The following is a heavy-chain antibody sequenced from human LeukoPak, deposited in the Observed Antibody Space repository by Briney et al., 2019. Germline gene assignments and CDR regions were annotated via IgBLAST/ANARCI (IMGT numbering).Heavy chain of an antibody. CDR2: IYSGGDT. D-gene: IGHD4-23*01. CDR1: GFIVSSNY. Sequence: PGGSLKLSCAVSGFIVSSNYMSWVRQAPGKGPEWVSVIYSGGDTYYADSVKGRFTVSRDNSKNTLYLQMNSLRGEDTAVYYCASGYSSDYGGNAYWGQGTLVTVSS. J-gene: IGHJ4*02. CDR3: ASGYSSDYGGNAY. V-gene: IGHV3-53*01.